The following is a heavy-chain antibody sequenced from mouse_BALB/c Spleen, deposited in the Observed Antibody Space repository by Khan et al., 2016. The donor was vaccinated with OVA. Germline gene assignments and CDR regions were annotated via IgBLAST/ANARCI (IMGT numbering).Heavy chain of an antibody. Sequence: MQLEESGPELVKPGASVKVSCKASGYAFTSYNIYWVKQSHGKSLEWVGYIVPYNGGTSYNQKFKGKATLTVDKSSTTAYMHLNSLASEDSAVYYSARGGYGGFAYWGQGTLVTVSA. J-gene: IGHJ3*01. CDR2: IVPYNGGT. D-gene: IGHD2-14*01. CDR1: GYAFTSYN. CDR3: ARGGYGGFAY. V-gene: IGHV1S135*01.